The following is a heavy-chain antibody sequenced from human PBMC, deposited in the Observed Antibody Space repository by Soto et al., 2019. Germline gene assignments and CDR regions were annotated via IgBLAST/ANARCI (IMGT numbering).Heavy chain of an antibody. Sequence: GASVKVSCKASGFTLTSSAVQWVRQARGQRLEWIGWIVVGSGNTIYAQNFQDRVTITRDMSTSTANMELSSVTAADTAVYYCARAPGDGNNYYGLDVWGQGTTVTVSS. CDR3: ARAPGDGNNYYGLDV. V-gene: IGHV1-58*01. J-gene: IGHJ6*02. CDR1: GFTLTSSA. CDR2: IVVGSGNT. D-gene: IGHD1-1*01.